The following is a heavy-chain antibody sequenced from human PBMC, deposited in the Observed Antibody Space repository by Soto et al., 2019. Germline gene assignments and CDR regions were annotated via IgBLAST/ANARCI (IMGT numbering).Heavy chain of an antibody. Sequence: ASVKVSCKASGYTFTSYYMHWVRQAPGQGLEWMGIINPSGGSTSYAQKFQGRVTMTRDTSTSTVYMELSSLRSEDTAVYYCARAHYYGSGSYYLPYYYGMDVWGQGTTVTSP. D-gene: IGHD3-10*01. CDR2: INPSGGST. CDR3: ARAHYYGSGSYYLPYYYGMDV. V-gene: IGHV1-46*01. J-gene: IGHJ6*02. CDR1: GYTFTSYY.